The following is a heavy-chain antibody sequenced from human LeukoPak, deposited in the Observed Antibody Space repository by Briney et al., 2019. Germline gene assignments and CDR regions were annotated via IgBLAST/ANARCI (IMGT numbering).Heavy chain of an antibody. V-gene: IGHV3-7*01. Sequence: GGSLRLSCAASGFTFSGYWMSWVRQAPGKGLEWVANIKQDGSEKYYVDSVKGRFTISRDNAKNSLYLQMNSLRAEDTAVYYCARTSRRGPDTAMSMALDYWGQGTLVTVSS. CDR3: ARTSRRGPDTAMSMALDY. CDR2: IKQDGSEK. CDR1: GFTFSGYW. D-gene: IGHD5-18*01. J-gene: IGHJ4*02.